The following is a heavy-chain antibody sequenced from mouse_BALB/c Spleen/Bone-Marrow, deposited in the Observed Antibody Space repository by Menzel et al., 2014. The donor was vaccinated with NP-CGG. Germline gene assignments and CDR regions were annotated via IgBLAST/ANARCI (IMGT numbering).Heavy chain of an antibody. CDR1: GFNIKDTY. D-gene: IGHD1-1*01. Sequence: VQLQQPGAELVKPGASVKLSCTASGFNIKDTYMHWVKQRPEQGLERIGRIDPANGNTKYDPKFQGKATITADTSSNTAYLQLSSLTSEDTAVYYCANYYYGSSLFAYWGQGTLVTVSA. J-gene: IGHJ3*01. CDR2: IDPANGNT. CDR3: ANYYYGSSLFAY. V-gene: IGHV14-3*02.